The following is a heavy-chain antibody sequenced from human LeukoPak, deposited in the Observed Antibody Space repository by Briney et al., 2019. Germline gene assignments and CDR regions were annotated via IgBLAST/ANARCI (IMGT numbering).Heavy chain of an antibody. Sequence: GGSLRLSCAASGFTFSDYCMSWIRQAPGKGLEWVSYTSSTRSYTNYADSVKGRFTISRDNAKNSLYLQMNSLRADDTAVYYCAKQDIRSSGWYDWGQGTLVTVSS. V-gene: IGHV3-11*03. CDR2: TSSTRSYT. J-gene: IGHJ4*02. CDR1: GFTFSDYC. D-gene: IGHD6-13*01. CDR3: AKQDIRSSGWYD.